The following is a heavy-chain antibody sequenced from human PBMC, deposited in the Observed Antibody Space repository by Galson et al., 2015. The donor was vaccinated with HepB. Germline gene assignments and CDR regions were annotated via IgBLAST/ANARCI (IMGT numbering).Heavy chain of an antibody. J-gene: IGHJ6*01. Sequence: SVKVSCKASGYTFTSFDINWVRQATGQGLEWMGWMNLNSGNTGFVPKFQVRVTMTEDRSSDTAYMELRGLRSDDSAVYYCVTQKLLFYETSGKPYYMDFWGKGLRSSSLQ. CDR1: GYTFTSFD. CDR3: VTQKLLFYETSGKPYYMDF. D-gene: IGHD2-21*01. CDR2: MNLNSGNT. V-gene: IGHV1-8*01.